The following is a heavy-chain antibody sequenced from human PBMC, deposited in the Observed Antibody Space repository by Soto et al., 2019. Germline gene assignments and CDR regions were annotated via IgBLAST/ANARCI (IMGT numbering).Heavy chain of an antibody. V-gene: IGHV4-30-4*01. CDR1: GGSISTADYY. CDR2: IHYRGST. J-gene: IGHJ1*01. D-gene: IGHD3-22*01. CDR3: VSDYDSGCYLGY. Sequence: QVQLHESGPGLVRPSQTLSLTCNVSGGSISTADYYWSWIRQPPGKGLEWIGYIHYRGSTYYNPSLESRVAISMDTYKNQYSLNLTSVTAADTAVYLWVSDYDSGCYLGYWGQGTLVTVSS.